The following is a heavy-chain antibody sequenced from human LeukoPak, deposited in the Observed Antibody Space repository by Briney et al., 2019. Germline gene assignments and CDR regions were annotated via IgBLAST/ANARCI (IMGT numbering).Heavy chain of an antibody. CDR3: AKDSRGYQDYFDY. Sequence: GGTLRLSCAASGFTFSNYNMSWIRQAPGKGLEWVSYISSSGTNIYYADSVKGRFTISRDNAKNSLYLQMNSLRAEDTAVYYCAKDSRGYQDYFDYWGQGTLVTVSS. CDR2: ISSSGTNI. J-gene: IGHJ4*02. V-gene: IGHV3-11*01. D-gene: IGHD3-22*01. CDR1: GFTFSNYN.